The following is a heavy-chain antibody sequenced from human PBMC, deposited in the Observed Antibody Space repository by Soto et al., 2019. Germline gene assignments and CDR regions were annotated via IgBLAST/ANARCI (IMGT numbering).Heavy chain of an antibody. J-gene: IGHJ4*02. Sequence: EVQVVESGGGLVQPGGSLRLSCAASGFTVSNNYMTWVRQAPGKGLEWVSLIYSRGGTDYADSVKGRFTISRDNSKNMVYLQMNSLRVEDTAVYYCARGGSGSQTVGYWGQGVRVTVSS. D-gene: IGHD1-26*01. CDR3: ARGGSGSQTVGY. CDR1: GFTVSNNY. CDR2: IYSRGGT. V-gene: IGHV3-66*01.